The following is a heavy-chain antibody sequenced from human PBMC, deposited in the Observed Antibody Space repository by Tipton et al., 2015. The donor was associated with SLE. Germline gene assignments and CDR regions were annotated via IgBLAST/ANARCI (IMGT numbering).Heavy chain of an antibody. V-gene: IGHV4-61*09. Sequence: TLSLTCTVSVGSIISTNHYWSWVRQHPGQGLEWIGHFYIGGTTNYNPSLKSRITILQDTSKDQFSLRLTSVTAADTAVYYCATVGGDYWGQGILVTVSS. CDR2: FYIGGTT. CDR3: ATVGGDY. J-gene: IGHJ4*02. D-gene: IGHD3-10*01. CDR1: VGSIISTNHY.